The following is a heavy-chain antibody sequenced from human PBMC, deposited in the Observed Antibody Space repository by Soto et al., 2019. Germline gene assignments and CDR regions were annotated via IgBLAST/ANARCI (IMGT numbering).Heavy chain of an antibody. CDR2: IYYSGST. CDR1: GGSISSSSYY. V-gene: IGHV4-39*01. CDR3: ASGLGDYIWGSYRLDY. J-gene: IGHJ4*02. Sequence: SETLSLTCTVSGGSISSSSYYWGWIRQPPGKGLEWIGSIYYSGSTYYNPSLKSRVTISVDTSKNQFSLKLSSVTAADTAVYYCASGLGDYIWGSYRLDYWGQGTQVTVSS. D-gene: IGHD3-16*02.